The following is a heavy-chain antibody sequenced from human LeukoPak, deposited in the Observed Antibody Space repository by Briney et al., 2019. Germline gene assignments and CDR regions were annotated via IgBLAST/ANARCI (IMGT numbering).Heavy chain of an antibody. D-gene: IGHD5-18*01. J-gene: IGHJ4*02. V-gene: IGHV3-7*01. CDR1: GLTFSSSW. CDR2: INPDGNKK. CDR3: ARDLAYSRLDY. Sequence: GGSLRLSCAVSGLTFSSSWMDWVRQAPGKGLEWVASINPDGNKKYSAGSVKGRFTISRDNAENSLYLQMNSLRVEDTAFYYCARDLAYSRLDYWGQGMLVTVSS.